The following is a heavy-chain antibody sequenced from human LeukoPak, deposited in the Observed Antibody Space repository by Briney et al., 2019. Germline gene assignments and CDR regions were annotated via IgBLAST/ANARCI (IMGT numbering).Heavy chain of an antibody. CDR3: ARASAYSSSSGVNY. CDR2: INDSGST. Sequence: PSETLSLTCAVYGWSFGGYYWSWIRQPPGKGLEWIGEINDSGSTNYNPSLKSRVSISVDTSKKQFSVRLNSVTAADTAVYYCARASAYSSSSGVNYWGQGTLVTVSS. CDR1: GWSFGGYY. V-gene: IGHV4-34*01. J-gene: IGHJ4*02. D-gene: IGHD6-6*01.